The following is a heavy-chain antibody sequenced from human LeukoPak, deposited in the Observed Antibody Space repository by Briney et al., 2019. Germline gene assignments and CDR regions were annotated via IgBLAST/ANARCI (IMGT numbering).Heavy chain of an antibody. D-gene: IGHD3-10*01. CDR2: IDHSGST. V-gene: IGHV4-34*01. CDR1: GGSFSDYY. CDR3: ARGTTLFRGVRDWFDP. Sequence: SETLSLTCAVYGGSFSDYYWSWIRQPPGKGLDWIGEIDHSGSTNYNPSLKSRVTISVDTSKNQFSLKLSSVTAADTAVYYCARGTTLFRGVRDWFDPWGQGTLVTVSS. J-gene: IGHJ5*02.